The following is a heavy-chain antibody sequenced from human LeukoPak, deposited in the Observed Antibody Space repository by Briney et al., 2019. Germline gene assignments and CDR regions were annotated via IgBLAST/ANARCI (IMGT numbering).Heavy chain of an antibody. V-gene: IGHV3-23*01. J-gene: IGHJ4*02. CDR1: GFIFSTYG. CDR2: ISGRDSNT. Sequence: PGRSLRLSCAASGFIFSTYGMSWVRQAPGKGLEWVSAISGRDSNTYYADSVQGRFTISRDNSKNTLFLQMNSLRAEDTAVYYCAKRSDYGVDGNYFDYWGQGAPVTVSS. CDR3: AKRSDYGVDGNYFDY. D-gene: IGHD4-17*01.